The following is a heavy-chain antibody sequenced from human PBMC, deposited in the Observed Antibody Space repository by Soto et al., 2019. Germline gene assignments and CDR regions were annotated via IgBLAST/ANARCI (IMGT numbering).Heavy chain of an antibody. D-gene: IGHD3-3*01. V-gene: IGHV4-30-4*01. Sequence: QVQLQESGPGLVKPSQTLSLTCTVSGGSISSGDYYWSWIRQPPGRGLEWIGYIYYSGSTYYNPSLKSRVTISVDTSKNQFSLKLSSVTAADTAVYYCATAPAEWLMLLDYWGQGTLVTVSS. CDR1: GGSISSGDYY. CDR3: ATAPAEWLMLLDY. CDR2: IYYSGST. J-gene: IGHJ4*02.